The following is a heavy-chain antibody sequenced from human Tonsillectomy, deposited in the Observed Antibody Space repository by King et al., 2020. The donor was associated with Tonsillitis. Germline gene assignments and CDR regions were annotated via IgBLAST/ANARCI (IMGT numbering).Heavy chain of an antibody. V-gene: IGHV4-31*03. D-gene: IGHD2-15*01. CDR1: GGSISGGDFY. CDR3: GRYEGGVFDP. J-gene: IGHJ5*02. CDR2: IFHSGDT. Sequence: QLQESGPGLVKPSQTLSLTCTVSGGSISGGDFYWTWIRQPPGKGLGGIGDIFHSGDTFYNPSLKSRLTISADTSENQFSLRLTSVSAADTAVYYCGRYEGGVFDPWGQGTLVTVSS.